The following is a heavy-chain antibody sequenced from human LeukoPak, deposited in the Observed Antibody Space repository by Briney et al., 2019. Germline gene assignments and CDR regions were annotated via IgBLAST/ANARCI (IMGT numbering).Heavy chain of an antibody. D-gene: IGHD6-6*01. J-gene: IGHJ6*03. CDR1: GYTFTDYY. CDR2: INPNSGDI. Sequence: ASVKVSCKASGYTFTDYYMHWVRQAPGQGLEWMGWINPNSGDINYAQKFQGRVTMTRDTSISTAYMELSRLRSDDTAVYYCASSSRIAALYYYMDVWGKGTTVTVSS. CDR3: ASSSRIAALYYYMDV. V-gene: IGHV1-2*02.